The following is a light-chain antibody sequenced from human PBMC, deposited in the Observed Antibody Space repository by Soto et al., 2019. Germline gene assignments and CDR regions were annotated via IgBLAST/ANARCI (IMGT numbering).Light chain of an antibody. CDR2: GAS. Sequence: IVMTLSPATLSVSPGERATLSCRASQSVSSNLAWYQQKPGQAPRLLIYGASSRATGIPVRFSGSGSGTEFTLTISSLQSEDFAVYCCQQYNNWPLTFGQGTLLEIK. CDR1: QSVSSN. J-gene: IGKJ5*01. V-gene: IGKV3-15*01. CDR3: QQYNNWPLT.